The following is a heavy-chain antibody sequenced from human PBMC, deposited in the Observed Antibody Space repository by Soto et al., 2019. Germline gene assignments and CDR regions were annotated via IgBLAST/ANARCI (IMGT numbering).Heavy chain of an antibody. CDR2: IWHDGGNK. D-gene: IGHD3-16*01. Sequence: QVQLVESGGGVVQPGRSMRLSCAASGFTFISYGMHWVRQAPGKGLEWVAFIWHDGGNKFYAESVKGRFTISRDNSKNTLYLQMTSLSAEDTAMYYCARDGDVNTGFGKDYWGQGTLVTVSS. CDR1: GFTFISYG. CDR3: ARDGDVNTGFGKDY. V-gene: IGHV3-33*01. J-gene: IGHJ4*02.